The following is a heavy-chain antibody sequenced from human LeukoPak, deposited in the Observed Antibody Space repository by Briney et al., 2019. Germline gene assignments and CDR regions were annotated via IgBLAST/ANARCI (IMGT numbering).Heavy chain of an antibody. CDR1: GATFSSYA. V-gene: IGHV1-69*04. D-gene: IGHD2-2*01. CDR3: ARGIGYCSSTSCHDY. CDR2: IIPILGIA. J-gene: IGHJ4*02. Sequence: SVKVSCKASGATFSSYAISWVRQAPGQRLEWMGRIIPILGIAHYAQKFQGRVTITADKSTSTAYMELSSLRSADTGVYFCARGIGYCSSTSCHDYWGQGTLVTVSS.